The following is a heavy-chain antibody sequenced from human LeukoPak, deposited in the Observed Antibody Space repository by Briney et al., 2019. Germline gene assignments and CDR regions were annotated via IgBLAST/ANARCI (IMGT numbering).Heavy chain of an antibody. D-gene: IGHD3-9*01. Sequence: GGSLRLSCAASGFTFSIYWMSWVRQAPGKGREWVANIKQDGSEKYYVDSVKGRFTISRDNAKHSLYLQMNSLRAEDTAVYYCERDVGHYDILTGYYYWGQGTLVTVSS. CDR1: GFTFSIYW. CDR2: IKQDGSEK. V-gene: IGHV3-7*01. CDR3: ERDVGHYDILTGYYY. J-gene: IGHJ4*02.